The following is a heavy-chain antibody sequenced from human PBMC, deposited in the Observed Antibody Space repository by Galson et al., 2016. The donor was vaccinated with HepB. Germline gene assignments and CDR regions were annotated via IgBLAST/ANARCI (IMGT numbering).Heavy chain of an antibody. CDR2: IYYSGST. V-gene: IGHV4-39*01. Sequence: LSLTCTVSGGSISSSSYYWGWIRQPPGKGLEWIGSIYYSGSTHYNPSLKSRVAISVDTSKNQFSLKLSSVTAADTAVYYCARQKWELLYKVFGYWGQGTLVTVSS. J-gene: IGHJ4*02. CDR1: GGSISSSSYY. D-gene: IGHD1-26*01. CDR3: ARQKWELLYKVFGY.